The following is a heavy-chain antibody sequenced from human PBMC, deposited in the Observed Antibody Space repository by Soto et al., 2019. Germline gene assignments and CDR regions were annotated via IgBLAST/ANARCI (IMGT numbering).Heavy chain of an antibody. CDR2: IYWDDDK. Sequence: QITLKESGPTLVRPTQTLTLTCTFSGFSLSTSGVGVGWIRQPPGKALEWLALIYWDDDKRYSPSLKSRLPITKDTSKNQVVLTMTNMDPVDTATYYCAHSRCGGDCLQSYSSHYYYGMDVWGQGTTVTVSS. V-gene: IGHV2-5*02. J-gene: IGHJ6*02. CDR3: AHSRCGGDCLQSYSSHYYYGMDV. CDR1: GFSLSTSGVG. D-gene: IGHD2-21*02.